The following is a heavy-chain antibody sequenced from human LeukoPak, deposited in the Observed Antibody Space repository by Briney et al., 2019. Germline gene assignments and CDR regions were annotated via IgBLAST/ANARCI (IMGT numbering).Heavy chain of an antibody. D-gene: IGHD3-16*02. V-gene: IGHV3-30*03. Sequence: PGGSLRLSCAASGFTFSSYAMSWVRQAPGKGLEWVAGVANDGSRTHYADSVKGRFTISRDNSKNTLSLQMNSLGAQDTAVYYCARDRDSYRLDYWGQGTLVTVSS. CDR3: ARDRDSYRLDY. CDR1: GFTFSSYA. J-gene: IGHJ4*02. CDR2: VANDGSRT.